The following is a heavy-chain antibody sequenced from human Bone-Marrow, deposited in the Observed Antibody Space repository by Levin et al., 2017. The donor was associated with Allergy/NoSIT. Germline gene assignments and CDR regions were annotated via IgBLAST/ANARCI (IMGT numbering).Heavy chain of an antibody. CDR3: ARDRGSDAFDV. J-gene: IGHJ3*01. Sequence: AGGSLRLSCAASGFRFSSYAMHWVRQAPGEGLEWVAVILYDGSKKYYADSVKGRFTISRDNSQNTLYLQMSGLRVEDTAVFYCARDRGSDAFDVWGHGTLVTVSS. CDR2: ILYDGSKK. D-gene: IGHD3-16*01. CDR1: GFRFSSYA. V-gene: IGHV3-30*04.